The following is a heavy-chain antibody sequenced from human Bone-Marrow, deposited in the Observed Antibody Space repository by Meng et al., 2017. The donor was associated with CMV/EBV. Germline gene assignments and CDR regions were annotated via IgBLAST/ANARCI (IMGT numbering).Heavy chain of an antibody. J-gene: IGHJ4*02. D-gene: IGHD6-13*01. CDR1: GFIFSSYS. Sequence: GESLKISCAASGFIFSSYSMHWVRQAPGKGPQWVAFIRYDGGNSLYADSVRGRFTISRDNSKNTLYLQMNSLRVEGTGVYYCAYYSSSGYYFDVWGQGTLVTVSS. V-gene: IGHV3-30*02. CDR3: AYYSSSGYYFDV. CDR2: IRYDGGNS.